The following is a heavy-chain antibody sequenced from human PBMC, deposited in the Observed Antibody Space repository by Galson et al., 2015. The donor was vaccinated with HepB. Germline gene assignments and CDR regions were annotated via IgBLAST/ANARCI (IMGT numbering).Heavy chain of an antibody. D-gene: IGHD2-15*01. CDR3: ARVKTSDCSGGRCFQRPYFYYYALDV. CDR1: GFTFSNYA. J-gene: IGHJ6*02. Sequence: SLRLSCAASGFTFSNYAMHWVRQAPGKGLEWVALIVYDGSNKYYADSVTGRFSISSDNSKNTLYLQLNSLRAEDTAVYYCARVKTSDCSGGRCFQRPYFYYYALDVWGQGITVTGSS. V-gene: IGHV3-30*04. CDR2: IVYDGSNK.